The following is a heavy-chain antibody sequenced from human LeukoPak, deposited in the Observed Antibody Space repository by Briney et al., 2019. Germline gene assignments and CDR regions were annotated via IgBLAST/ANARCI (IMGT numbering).Heavy chain of an antibody. D-gene: IGHD5-18*01. CDR3: ARDSSLSGYSYGYAYYYYYYYMDV. CDR2: ISSSSSYI. J-gene: IGHJ6*03. V-gene: IGHV3-21*01. CDR1: GFTFSSYS. Sequence: PGGSLRLSCAASGFTFSSYSMNWVRQAPGKGLEWVSSISSSSSYIYYAGSVKGRFTISRDNAKNSLYLQMNSLRAEDTAVYYCARDSSLSGYSYGYAYYYYYYYMDVWGKGTTVTVSS.